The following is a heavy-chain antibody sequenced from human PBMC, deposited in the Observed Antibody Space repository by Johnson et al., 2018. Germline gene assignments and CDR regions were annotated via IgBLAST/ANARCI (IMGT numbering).Heavy chain of an antibody. Sequence: VQLVQSGGGLVQPGRSLRLSCVASGFTFGDYVMHWVRQVPGKGLEWVSGISWDSGNIGYGDSVKGRFTISRDHAKNALYLQMNSLRAEDTALYDWAKDEGGSNAGYFQHWGQGTLVIVSS. CDR1: GFTFGDYV. V-gene: IGHV3-9*01. CDR2: ISWDSGNI. CDR3: AKDEGGSNAGYFQH. J-gene: IGHJ1*01. D-gene: IGHD2-8*01.